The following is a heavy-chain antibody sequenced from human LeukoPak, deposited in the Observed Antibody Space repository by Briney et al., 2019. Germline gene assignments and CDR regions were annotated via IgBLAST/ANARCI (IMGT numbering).Heavy chain of an antibody. D-gene: IGHD1-1*01. J-gene: IGHJ4*02. V-gene: IGHV4-30-4*01. CDR3: ATSPGTTGTT. Sequence: SQTLSLTCTVSGGSISSGDYYWSWIRQPPGKGLEWIGYIYYSGSTNYNPSLTSRVTISVDTSKNQFSLKLSSVTAADTAVYYCATSPGTTGTTWGQGTLVTVSS. CDR1: GGSISSGDYY. CDR2: IYYSGST.